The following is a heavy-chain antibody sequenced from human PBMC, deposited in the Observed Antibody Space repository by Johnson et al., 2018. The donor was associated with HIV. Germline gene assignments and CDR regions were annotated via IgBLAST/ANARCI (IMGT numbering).Heavy chain of an antibody. CDR1: GFSFDDYA. D-gene: IGHD6-13*01. J-gene: IGHJ3*02. CDR3: ATSGDKYSSNWGDAFDI. CDR2: ISGSGGST. V-gene: IGHV3-23*04. Sequence: VQLVESGGGVVQPGGSLRLSCAASGFSFDDYAMHWVRQAPGKGLEWVSAISGSGGSTYYADSVKGRFTISRDNSKNTLYLQMNSLRAEDTAVYYCATSGDKYSSNWGDAFDIWGQGTMVIVSS.